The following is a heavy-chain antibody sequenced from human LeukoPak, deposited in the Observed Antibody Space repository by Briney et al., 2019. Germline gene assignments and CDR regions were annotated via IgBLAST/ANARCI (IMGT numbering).Heavy chain of an antibody. CDR2: LSNTGGIT. CDR1: GFTFTNLA. Sequence: PGGSLRLSCAASGFTFTNLAMSWVRQAPGKGLEWVSSLSNTGGITYYPDSVKGRFTISRDNSKNTVSLQMNSLRAEDTAIYYCLKGGGGKFDYWGQGTLVTVSS. D-gene: IGHD4-23*01. J-gene: IGHJ4*02. CDR3: LKGGGGKFDY. V-gene: IGHV3-23*01.